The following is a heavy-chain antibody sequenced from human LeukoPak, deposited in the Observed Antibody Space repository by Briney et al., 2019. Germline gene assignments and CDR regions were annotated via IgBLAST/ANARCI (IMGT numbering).Heavy chain of an antibody. CDR2: VSTHDVNT. CDR3: ARDLGYCSSTNCDTFDY. D-gene: IGHD2-2*01. Sequence: ASVKVSCKASGYSFTSYGISWVRQAPGQGLEWMGWVSTHDVNTKYAQKLQGRLTSTTDTSTSTAYMGLRSLRSDDTAVYYCARDLGYCSSTNCDTFDYWGQGTLVTVSS. CDR1: GYSFTSYG. J-gene: IGHJ4*02. V-gene: IGHV1-18*01.